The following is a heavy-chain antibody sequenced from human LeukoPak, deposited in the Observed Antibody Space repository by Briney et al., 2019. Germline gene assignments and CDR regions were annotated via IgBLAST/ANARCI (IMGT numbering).Heavy chain of an antibody. CDR3: ARFHIAARPDYYYYMDV. V-gene: IGHV4-59*11. CDR2: IYYSGST. J-gene: IGHJ6*03. Sequence: PSETLSLTCTVSGGSISSHYWSWIRQPPGKGLEWIGYIYYSGSTNYNPSLKSRVTISVDTSKNQFSLKLSSVTAADTAVYYCARFHIAARPDYYYYMDVWGKGTTVTVSS. CDR1: GGSISSHY. D-gene: IGHD6-6*01.